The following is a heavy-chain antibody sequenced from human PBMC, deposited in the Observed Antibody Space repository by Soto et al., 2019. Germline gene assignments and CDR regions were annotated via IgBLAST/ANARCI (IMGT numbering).Heavy chain of an antibody. D-gene: IGHD4-4*01. J-gene: IGHJ6*02. CDR3: ARERVDDYSTRYYYYYGMDV. V-gene: IGHV3-30-3*01. CDR1: GFTFTSFA. CDR2: ISYDGSNK. Sequence: GSLRLSCAASGFTFTSFAMHWVRQAPGKGLEWVAVISYDGSNKYYADSVKGRFTISRDNSKNTLYLQVTSLRAEDTAVYSCARERVDDYSTRYYYYYGMDVWGQGTTVTVSS.